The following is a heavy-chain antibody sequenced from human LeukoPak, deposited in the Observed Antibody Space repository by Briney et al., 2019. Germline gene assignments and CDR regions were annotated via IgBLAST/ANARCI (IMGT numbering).Heavy chain of an antibody. Sequence: PSETLSLTCAVYGGSLSGYYWSWIRQPPGKGLEWIGEINHSGSTNYNPSLKSRVTISVDTFKNQFSLKLSSVTAADTAVYYCARRGSSRGFYKEYWGQGTLVTVSS. CDR3: ARRGSSRGFYKEY. CDR1: GGSLSGYY. CDR2: INHSGST. V-gene: IGHV4-34*01. J-gene: IGHJ4*02. D-gene: IGHD6-19*01.